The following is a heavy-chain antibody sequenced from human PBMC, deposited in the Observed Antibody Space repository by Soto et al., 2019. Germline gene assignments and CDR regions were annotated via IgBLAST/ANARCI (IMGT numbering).Heavy chain of an antibody. V-gene: IGHV4-31*03. CDR2: IYYSGST. D-gene: IGHD2-21*02. Sequence: TSETLSLTCTVSGGSISSGGYYWSWIRQHPGKGLEWIGYIYYSGSTYYNPSLKSRVTISVDTSKNQFSLKLSSVTAADTAVYYCARDGPNWVGLGGNSDYFDYWGQGTLVTVSS. CDR3: ARDGPNWVGLGGNSDYFDY. J-gene: IGHJ4*02. CDR1: GGSISSGGYY.